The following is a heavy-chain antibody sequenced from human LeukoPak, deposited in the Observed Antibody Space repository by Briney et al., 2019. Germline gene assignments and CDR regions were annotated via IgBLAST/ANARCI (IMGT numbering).Heavy chain of an antibody. J-gene: IGHJ4*02. V-gene: IGHV3-20*04. CDR2: INWNGGNA. Sequence: GGSLRLSCAASGFTFDDYGMSWVRQAPGKGLEWVSGINWNGGNAGYADSVKGRFTISRDNAKNSLYLQMNSLRAEDTALYYCAREFPDSSGYYGWDYWGQGTLVTVSS. CDR3: AREFPDSSGYYGWDY. D-gene: IGHD3-22*01. CDR1: GFTFDDYG.